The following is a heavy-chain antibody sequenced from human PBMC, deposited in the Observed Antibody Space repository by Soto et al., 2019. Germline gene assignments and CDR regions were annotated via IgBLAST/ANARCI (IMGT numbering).Heavy chain of an antibody. CDR3: ATDADTMTGSDAFDI. CDR1: GFTFSDYY. J-gene: IGHJ3*02. D-gene: IGHD3-9*01. CDR2: IGRSSSYT. Sequence: QVQLVESGGGLVKPGGSLRLSCAASGFTFSDYYMSWIRQAPGKGLEWVSYIGRSSSYTNYADSVKGRFTISRDNAKNSPYLQMNSQRAEDTAVYYRATDADTMTGSDAFDIWGQGTMVTVSS. V-gene: IGHV3-11*05.